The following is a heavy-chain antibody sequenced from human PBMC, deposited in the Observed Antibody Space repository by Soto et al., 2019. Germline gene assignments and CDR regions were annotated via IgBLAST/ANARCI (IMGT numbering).Heavy chain of an antibody. V-gene: IGHV4-59*01. Sequence: SETLSLTCTVSGGSISSYYWSWIRQPPGKGLEWIGNIYYSGSTNYNPSLKSRVTISVDTSKNQFSLKLSSVTAADTAVYYCARSPTGLRFLEWLSSPDYGMDVWGQGTTVTVSS. CDR1: GGSISSYY. CDR2: IYYSGST. CDR3: ARSPTGLRFLEWLSSPDYGMDV. D-gene: IGHD3-3*01. J-gene: IGHJ6*02.